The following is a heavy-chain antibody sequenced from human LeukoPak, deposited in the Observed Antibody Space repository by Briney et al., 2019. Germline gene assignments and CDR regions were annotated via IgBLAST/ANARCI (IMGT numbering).Heavy chain of an antibody. V-gene: IGHV3-23*01. D-gene: IGHD3-10*01. CDR1: GFIFNDYA. CDR2: ISASGGKT. J-gene: IGHJ4*02. CDR3: AKWTRTTLFRGDRARFDS. Sequence: GGSLRLSCAASGFIFNDYAMSWVRQVPGKGLECVSVISASGGKTYYADSVKGRFTISRDTSKTTISLQMNSLRVEDSAGYYCAKWTRTTLFRGDRARFDSWGQGTLVTVSS.